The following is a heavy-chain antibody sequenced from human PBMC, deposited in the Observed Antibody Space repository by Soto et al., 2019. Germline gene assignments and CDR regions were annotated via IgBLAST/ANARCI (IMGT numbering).Heavy chain of an antibody. V-gene: IGHV3-48*01. CDR3: AREHRGWYLTFDY. CDR2: ISGSLSTI. CDR1: GFTFSTYS. Sequence: GGSLRLSCAASGFTFSTYSMNWVRQAPGKGLEWVSYISGSLSTIYYADSVKGRFTISRDKAKNSVYLQMNSLRAEDTAVYYCAREHRGWYLTFDYWGQGTQVTVSS. J-gene: IGHJ4*02. D-gene: IGHD6-19*01.